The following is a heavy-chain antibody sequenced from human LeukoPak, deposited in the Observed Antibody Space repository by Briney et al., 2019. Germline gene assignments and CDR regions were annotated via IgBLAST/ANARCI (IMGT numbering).Heavy chain of an antibody. CDR2: INSDGSST. J-gene: IGHJ4*02. V-gene: IGHV3-74*01. Sequence: GGSLRLSCAASGFTFSSYWMHWVRQAPGKGLVWVSRINSDGSSTSYADSVKGRFTISRDNAKNTLYLQMNSLRAEDTAVYYCARSIQLWPTTFDYWGQGTLVTVSS. CDR1: GFTFSSYW. D-gene: IGHD5-18*01. CDR3: ARSIQLWPTTFDY.